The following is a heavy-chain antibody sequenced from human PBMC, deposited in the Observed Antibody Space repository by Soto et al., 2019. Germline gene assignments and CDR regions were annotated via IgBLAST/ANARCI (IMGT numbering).Heavy chain of an antibody. J-gene: IGHJ3*02. CDR2: IIPVLGLA. V-gene: IGHV1-69*02. D-gene: IGHD2-15*01. CDR3: AKEAYCSAGSCLDDAFDI. CDR1: GGTFSTYS. Sequence: GASVKVSCKASGGTFSTYSITWVRQAPGQGPEWMGRIIPVLGLANYAQKFHGRVTITAGKSTSTAYMELSSLRSEDTAVYYCAKEAYCSAGSCLDDAFDIWGQGTMVTVSS.